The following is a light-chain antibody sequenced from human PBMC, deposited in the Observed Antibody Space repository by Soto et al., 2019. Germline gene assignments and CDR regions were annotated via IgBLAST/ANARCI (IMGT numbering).Light chain of an antibody. CDR2: EGS. CDR3: CAFAGSDTPYL. V-gene: IGLV2-23*01. J-gene: IGLJ1*01. Sequence: QSALAQPASVSGSPGHSITISCTGTSSDVGKYDLVSWYQQLPGKAPRLIIYEGSKRHSGISDRFSGSKSGNTASLTISGIQAYDASDYYCCAFAGSDTPYLFGSGTKVTVL. CDR1: SSDVGKYDL.